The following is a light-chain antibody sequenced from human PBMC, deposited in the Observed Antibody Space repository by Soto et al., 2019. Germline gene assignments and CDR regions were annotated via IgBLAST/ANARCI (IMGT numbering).Light chain of an antibody. J-gene: IGLJ3*02. V-gene: IGLV2-8*01. Sequence: QSVLTQPPSASGSPGQAVTISCTGTSSDVGGYNDVSWYQQYPGRAPKLMIYDVTKRPSGVPDRFSGSKSGNTASLTVSGLQAEDEADYYCSSYAAGNNFYVVFGGGTKVTVL. CDR1: SSDVGGYND. CDR3: SSYAAGNNFYVV. CDR2: DVT.